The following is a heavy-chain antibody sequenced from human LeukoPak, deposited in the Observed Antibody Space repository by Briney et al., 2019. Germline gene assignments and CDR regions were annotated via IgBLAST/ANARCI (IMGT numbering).Heavy chain of an antibody. CDR1: GGSISSYY. J-gene: IGHJ6*02. D-gene: IGHD2-15*01. V-gene: IGHV4-59*01. CDR3: ARVVARRYCSGGSCYTNSRYYYGMDV. CDR2: IYYSGST. Sequence: SETLSLTCTVSGGSISSYYWSWIRQPPGKGLEWIGYIYYSGSTNCNPSLKSRVTISVDTSKNQFSLKLSSVTAADTAVYYCARVVARRYCSGGSCYTNSRYYYGMDVWGQGTTVTVSS.